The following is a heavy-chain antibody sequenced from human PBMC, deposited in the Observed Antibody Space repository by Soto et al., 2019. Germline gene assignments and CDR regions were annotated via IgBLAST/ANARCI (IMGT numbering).Heavy chain of an antibody. CDR1: GYRFAGYW. D-gene: IGHD2-21*02. V-gene: IGHV5-10-1*01. Sequence: VELMKISSKGAGYRFAGYWSSRMRQKNRKGLEWMGRIDPSDSQTYYSPSFRGHVTISATKSITTVFLQWSSLRASDTAMYYCARQISDSDPDPNFPYYFDSSGQGTPGTVSS. J-gene: IGHJ4*02. CDR2: IDPSDSQT. CDR3: ARQISDSDPDPNFPYYFDS.